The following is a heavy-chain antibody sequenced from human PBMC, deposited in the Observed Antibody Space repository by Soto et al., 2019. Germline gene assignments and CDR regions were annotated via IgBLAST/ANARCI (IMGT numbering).Heavy chain of an antibody. CDR1: GGSISSGGYS. CDR2: IYHSGST. CDR3: ARGRCSGGRCYPTLFDY. D-gene: IGHD2-15*01. J-gene: IGHJ4*02. V-gene: IGHV4-30-2*01. Sequence: SSETLSLTCAVSGGSISSGGYSWSWIRQPPGKGLEWIGYIYHSGSTYYNPSLKSRVTISVDRSKNQFSLKLSSVTAADTAVYYCARGRCSGGRCYPTLFDYWGQGTLVTVSS.